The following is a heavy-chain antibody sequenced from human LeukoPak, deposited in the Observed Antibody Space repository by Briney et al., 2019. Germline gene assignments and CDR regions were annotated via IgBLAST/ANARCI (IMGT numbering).Heavy chain of an antibody. J-gene: IGHJ4*02. Sequence: TGGSLRLSCVASGFTFSDYYMSWIRQAPGKGLEWVSYISSSGSTIYYADSVKGLFTISRDNAKNSLYLQMNSLRAEDTAVYYCARVRIPTVTTGVHYFDYWGQGTLVTVSS. CDR3: ARVRIPTVTTGVHYFDY. CDR2: ISSSGSTI. D-gene: IGHD4-17*01. V-gene: IGHV3-11*04. CDR1: GFTFSDYY.